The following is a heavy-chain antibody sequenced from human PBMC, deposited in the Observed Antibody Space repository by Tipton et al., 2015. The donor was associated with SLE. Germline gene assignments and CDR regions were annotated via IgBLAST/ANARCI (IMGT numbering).Heavy chain of an antibody. D-gene: IGHD6-19*01. J-gene: IGHJ4*02. CDR2: INSDGSRT. CDR3: ARGGSGYISV. CDR1: GFTFSSYW. Sequence: SLRLSCAASGFTFSSYWMHWVRQVPGKGLVWVSRINSDGSRTDYADSVKGRCTISRDNAKNILYLQLSSLTADDSAVYYCARGGSGYISVWGQGTLVTVSS. V-gene: IGHV3-74*01.